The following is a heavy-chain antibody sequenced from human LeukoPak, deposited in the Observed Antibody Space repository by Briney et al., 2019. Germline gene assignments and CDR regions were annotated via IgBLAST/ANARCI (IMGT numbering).Heavy chain of an antibody. D-gene: IGHD6-19*01. J-gene: IGHJ4*02. CDR2: IYGSGST. CDR3: ARNVGWYSHDS. V-gene: IGHV4-59*08. Sequence: SETLSLTCTVSGDSLSSHYWGWIRQPPGKGLEWIGYIYGSGSTHYDPSLRSRVTISEDTFKNQFSLKLTSVTAADTAVYYCARNVGWYSHDSWGQGTLVTVSS. CDR1: GDSLSSHY.